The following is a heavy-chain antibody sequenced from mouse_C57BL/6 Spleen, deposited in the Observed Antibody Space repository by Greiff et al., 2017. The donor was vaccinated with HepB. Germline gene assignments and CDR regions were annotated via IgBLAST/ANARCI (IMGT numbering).Heavy chain of an antibody. CDR2: IWTGGGT. D-gene: IGHD1-1*01. V-gene: IGHV2-9-1*01. Sequence: VQLVESGPGLVAPSQSLSITCTVSGFSLTSYAISWVRQPPGKGLEWLGVIWTGGGTNYNSALKSRLSISKDNSKSQVFLKMNSLQSDDTARYYCARNRGYGSIYYFDYWGQGTTLTVSS. J-gene: IGHJ2*01. CDR3: ARNRGYGSIYYFDY. CDR1: GFSLTSYA.